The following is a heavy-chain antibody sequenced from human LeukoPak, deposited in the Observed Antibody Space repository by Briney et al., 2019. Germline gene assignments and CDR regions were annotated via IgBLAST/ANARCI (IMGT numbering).Heavy chain of an antibody. CDR3: AKDSGELLYGDAFDI. CDR1: GFIFRTYV. V-gene: IGHV3-30*18. CDR2: MSYDGSTK. D-gene: IGHD3-10*01. Sequence: PGGSLRLSCAASGFIFRTYVMHWVRQAPGKGLDWVAGMSYDGSTKYYGDPVKGRFTISRDNSKNMLYLQMNSLRAEDTAVYYCAKDSGELLYGDAFDIWGQGTMVRVSS. J-gene: IGHJ3*02.